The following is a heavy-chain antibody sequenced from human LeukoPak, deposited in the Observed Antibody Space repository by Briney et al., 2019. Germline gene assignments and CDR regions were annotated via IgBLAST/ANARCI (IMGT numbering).Heavy chain of an antibody. D-gene: IGHD1-26*01. J-gene: IGHJ5*02. CDR1: GGSISTTNYY. CDR2: IYYTGST. Sequence: SETLSLTCTVSGGSISTTNYYWGWIRQPPGKGLEWIGSIYYTGSTYHNPSLKSRVTISVDTSKNQFSLKLSSVTAADTAMYYCASHLRVVGTTGVWFDLWGQGTLVTVSS. V-gene: IGHV4-39*01. CDR3: ASHLRVVGTTGVWFDL.